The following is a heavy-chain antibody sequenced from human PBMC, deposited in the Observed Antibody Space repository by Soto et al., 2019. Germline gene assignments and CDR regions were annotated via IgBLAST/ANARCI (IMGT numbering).Heavy chain of an antibody. V-gene: IGHV4-31*03. CDR2: IYHTGST. D-gene: IGHD7-27*01. J-gene: IGHJ4*02. CDR1: GDPVSSGSYY. Sequence: QVQLQESGPGLVQPSQTLSLTCSVSGDPVSSGSYYWTWVRQHPVKGLEWIGYIYHTGSTYYNPSLLCRLIMSIDTSKNQFPLHLYSVTATDTAVYFRAAKLGTTHYFDFWGQGSLVAVSS. CDR3: AAKLGTTHYFDF.